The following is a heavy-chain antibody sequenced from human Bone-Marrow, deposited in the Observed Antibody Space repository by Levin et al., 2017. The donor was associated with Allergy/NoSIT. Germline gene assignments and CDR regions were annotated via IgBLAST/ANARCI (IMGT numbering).Heavy chain of an antibody. CDR2: IYYGGSA. CDR3: ARGRLGEFSFWD. J-gene: IGHJ4*02. Sequence: SQTLSLTCTVSGDSISSYYWSWVRQPPGKGLEWIGYIYYGGSASQNPSLKSRVSISADTSKNQLSLKLSSATAADTAVYYCARGRLGEFSFWDWGQGKLVTVSS. D-gene: IGHD3-16*02. CDR1: GDSISSYY. V-gene: IGHV4-59*01.